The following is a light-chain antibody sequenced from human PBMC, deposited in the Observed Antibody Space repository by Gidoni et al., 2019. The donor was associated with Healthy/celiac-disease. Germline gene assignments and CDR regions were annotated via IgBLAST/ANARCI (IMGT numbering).Light chain of an antibody. CDR1: QSISSY. CDR3: QQSDSTPPVT. Sequence: DIQMTQSPSSLSASVGDRVTITCRASQSISSYLNWYQQKPGKAPKHLIYAASSLQSGVPARFSGSGAGTDVTLTISSLQPEEFATYYCQQSDSTPPVTFGQGTKLEIK. V-gene: IGKV1-39*01. CDR2: AAS. J-gene: IGKJ2*01.